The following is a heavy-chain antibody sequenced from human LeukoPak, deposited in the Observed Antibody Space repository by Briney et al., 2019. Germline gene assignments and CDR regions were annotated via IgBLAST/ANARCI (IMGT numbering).Heavy chain of an antibody. CDR3: ARVFRGAVTSNWFDP. D-gene: IGHD3-3*01. CDR2: ISSSGTS. V-gene: IGHV4-59*01. J-gene: IGHJ5*02. CDR1: GVSISDFS. Sequence: SETLSLTCTVSGVSISDFSWTWIRQTPGKGLEWIGFISSSGTSHYSPSLESRVTFSLDTSKSQFSLSLKSVAAADTAVYYCARVFRGAVTSNWFDPWGQGILVTVSS.